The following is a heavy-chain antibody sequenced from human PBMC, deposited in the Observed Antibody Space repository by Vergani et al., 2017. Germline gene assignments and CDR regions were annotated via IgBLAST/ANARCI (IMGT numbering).Heavy chain of an antibody. Sequence: EVQLVESGGGLVQPGGSLRLSCAASGFTFSSYEMNWVRQAPGKGLEWVSYISSSGSTIYYADSVKGRFTISRDNAKNSLYLQMNSLRAEDTAVYYCARDQEARRPPRTNYAFDIWGQGTMVTVSS. CDR3: ARDQEARRPPRTNYAFDI. D-gene: IGHD6-6*01. CDR1: GFTFSSYE. J-gene: IGHJ3*02. V-gene: IGHV3-48*03. CDR2: ISSSGSTI.